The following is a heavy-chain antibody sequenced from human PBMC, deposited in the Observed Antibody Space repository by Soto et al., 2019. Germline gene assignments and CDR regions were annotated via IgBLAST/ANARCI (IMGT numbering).Heavy chain of an antibody. J-gene: IGHJ6*02. V-gene: IGHV3-9*01. CDR1: GFTFDDYA. Sequence: LRLSCAASGFTFDDYAMHWVRQAPGKGLEWVSGITWNSGSIAYADSVKGRFTISRDNAKNSLYLQMNSLRAEDTALYYCAKGGAPRGGSNYYYGMDAWGQGTTVTVSS. CDR2: ITWNSGSI. D-gene: IGHD2-15*01. CDR3: AKGGAPRGGSNYYYGMDA.